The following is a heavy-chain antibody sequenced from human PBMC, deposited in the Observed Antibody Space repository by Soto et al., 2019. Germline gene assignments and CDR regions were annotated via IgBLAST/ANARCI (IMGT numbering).Heavy chain of an antibody. D-gene: IGHD3-22*01. Sequence: QVQLVQSGAEVKKPGSSVKVSCKASGGTFSSYAISWVRQAPGQGLEWMGGIIPIFGTANYAQKFQGRVTITADESTSTADMELSSLRSEDTAVYYCARDRYDSSGYSREYYFDYWGQGTLVTVSS. J-gene: IGHJ4*02. CDR2: IIPIFGTA. CDR3: ARDRYDSSGYSREYYFDY. V-gene: IGHV1-69*01. CDR1: GGTFSSYA.